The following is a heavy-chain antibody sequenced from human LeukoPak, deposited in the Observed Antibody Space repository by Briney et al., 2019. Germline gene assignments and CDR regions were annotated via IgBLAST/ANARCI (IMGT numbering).Heavy chain of an antibody. V-gene: IGHV1-46*01. CDR2: INPSGGST. J-gene: IGHJ4*02. Sequence: ASVKVSCKASKYTFTNYYIHWVRQAPGQGLEWMGMINPSGGSTTYAQKFQGRVTMTRDTSTSTVYMELSSLRSEDTAVYYCARGSSGFGETFDYWGQGTLVTVSS. D-gene: IGHD3-10*01. CDR1: KYTFTNYY. CDR3: ARGSSGFGETFDY.